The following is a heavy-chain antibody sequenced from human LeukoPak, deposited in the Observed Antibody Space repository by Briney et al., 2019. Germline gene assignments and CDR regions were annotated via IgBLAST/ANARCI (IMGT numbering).Heavy chain of an antibody. V-gene: IGHV4-34*01. CDR1: GGSFSGYF. CDR3: ARGLDSYDSSGYFDY. CDR2: INHSGST. Sequence: SETLSLTCAVYGGSFSGYFWSWIRQPPGKVLEWIGEINHSGSTNYNPSLKSRVTISVDTSKNQFSLKLSSVTAADTAVYYCARGLDSYDSSGYFDYWGQGTLVTVSS. D-gene: IGHD3-22*01. J-gene: IGHJ4*02.